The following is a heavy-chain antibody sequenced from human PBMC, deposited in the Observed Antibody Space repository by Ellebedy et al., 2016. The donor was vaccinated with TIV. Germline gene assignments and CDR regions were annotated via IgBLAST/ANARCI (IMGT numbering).Heavy chain of an antibody. V-gene: IGHV3-30*01. CDR1: GIRFSNYA. CDR3: ARDRFGIAETGMTHDS. Sequence: GESLKISCASSGIRFSNYAMHWVRQAPGRGLEWVAVISHDGSDTFYADSVKGRFTVSRDNSNNTLFLRMTGLRPDDTAVFYCARDRFGIAETGMTHDSWGQGIHVTVSS. D-gene: IGHD6-19*01. CDR2: ISHDGSDT. J-gene: IGHJ4*02.